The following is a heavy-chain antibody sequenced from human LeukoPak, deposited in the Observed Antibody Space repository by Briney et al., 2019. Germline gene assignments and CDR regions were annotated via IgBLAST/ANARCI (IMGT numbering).Heavy chain of an antibody. Sequence: GGSLRLSCAASGFTFSNAWMTWVRQAPGKGLEWVGHIKSKTDGGTTDYAAPVKGRFTISRDNAKNSLYLQMNSLRAEDTAVYYCARSTSGVSAFDIWGQGTMVTVSS. CDR3: ARSTSGVSAFDI. V-gene: IGHV3-15*01. D-gene: IGHD7-27*01. J-gene: IGHJ3*02. CDR1: GFTFSNAW. CDR2: IKSKTDGGTT.